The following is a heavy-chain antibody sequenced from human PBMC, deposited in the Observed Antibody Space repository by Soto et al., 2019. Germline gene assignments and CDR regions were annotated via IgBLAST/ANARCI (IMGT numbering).Heavy chain of an antibody. D-gene: IGHD4-17*01. CDR1: GYTFTNFG. Sequence: QVQLVQSGGEVQKPGASVKVSCKTSGYTFTNFGINWVRQAPGQGLEWMGWISAYNGNTNYAQNLQGRVTMTIDTPTSTAYMELRSLRSDDTAVYYCARWGRGYGDPFDYWGQGTLLTVSS. V-gene: IGHV1-18*01. CDR3: ARWGRGYGDPFDY. CDR2: ISAYNGNT. J-gene: IGHJ4*02.